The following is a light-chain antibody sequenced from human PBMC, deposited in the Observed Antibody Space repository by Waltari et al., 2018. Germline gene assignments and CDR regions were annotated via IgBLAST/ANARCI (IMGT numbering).Light chain of an antibody. V-gene: IGKV1-39*01. CDR1: QSISSY. Sequence: DIQMTQSPSSLSASVGDRVTITCRASQSISSYLNWYQQKPGKAPKPLIYAASSLQSGVPSRFSGSGSGTDFTLTISSLQPEDFATYYCQQSYNPPLTFGQGTKVEIK. CDR3: QQSYNPPLT. CDR2: AAS. J-gene: IGKJ1*01.